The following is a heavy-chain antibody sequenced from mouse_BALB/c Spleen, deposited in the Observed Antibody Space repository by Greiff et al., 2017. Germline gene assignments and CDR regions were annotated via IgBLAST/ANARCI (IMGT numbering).Heavy chain of an antibody. D-gene: IGHD2-10*02. CDR2: IWSGGST. CDR1: GFSLTSYG. CDR3: ARRKYGNYGEAMDY. V-gene: IGHV2-2*02. J-gene: IGHJ4*01. Sequence: QVHVKQSGPGLVQPSQSLSITCTVSGFSLTSYGVHWVRQSPGKGLEWLGVIWSGGSTDYNAAFISRLSISKDNSKSQVFFKMNSLQANDTAIYYCARRKYGNYGEAMDYWGQGTSVTVSS.